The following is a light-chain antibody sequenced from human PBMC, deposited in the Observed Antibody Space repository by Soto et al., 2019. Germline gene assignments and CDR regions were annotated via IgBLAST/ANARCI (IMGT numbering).Light chain of an antibody. V-gene: IGKV1-5*03. J-gene: IGKJ1*01. Sequence: DIQMTQSPSTLSGSVGDRVTITWGASQSISRWFDWYQQKQGKAPKLLIYKASSLESGVPSRFSGSGYGTELTITISSMKNDDFETYYCQQYNSYTWTFGHGTKVDIK. CDR1: QSISRW. CDR2: KAS. CDR3: QQYNSYTWT.